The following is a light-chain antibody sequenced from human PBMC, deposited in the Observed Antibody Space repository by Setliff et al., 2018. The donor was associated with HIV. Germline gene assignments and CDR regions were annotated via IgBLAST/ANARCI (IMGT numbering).Light chain of an antibody. Sequence: QSALTQPASVSGSPGQSITISCSGTNNDVGGYNHVSWYQQKPGKAPELLIYEVHNRPSGISYRFSASKAGNTASLTISGLQPDDEATYFCTSFTVSSTWLFGGGTKVTVL. CDR3: TSFTVSSTWL. CDR2: EVH. J-gene: IGLJ3*02. CDR1: NNDVGGYNH. V-gene: IGLV2-14*01.